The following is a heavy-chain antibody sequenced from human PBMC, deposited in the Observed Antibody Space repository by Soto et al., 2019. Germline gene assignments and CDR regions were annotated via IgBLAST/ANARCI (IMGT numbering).Heavy chain of an antibody. CDR1: GYTFTSYD. CDR2: MNPNSGNT. Sequence: QVQLVQSGAEVKKPGASVKVSCKASGYTFTSYDITWVRQATGQGLEWMGWMNPNSGNTGYAQKFQGRVTMTRNTSISTAYMELSSLRSEDPAVYYCARERTGTTSMDVWGQGTTVTVSS. V-gene: IGHV1-8*01. CDR3: ARERTGTTSMDV. D-gene: IGHD1-1*01. J-gene: IGHJ6*02.